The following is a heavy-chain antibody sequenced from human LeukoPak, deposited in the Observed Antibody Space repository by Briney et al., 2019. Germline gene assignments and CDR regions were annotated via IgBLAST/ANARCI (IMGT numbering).Heavy chain of an antibody. Sequence: PSETLSLTCTVSGGSISSGGYYWSWIRQHPGKGLEWIGYIYYSGSTYYNPSLKSRVTISVDTSKNQFSLKLSSVTAADTAVYYCARVRGSIFEPDGMDVWGQGTTVTVSS. CDR2: IYYSGST. CDR1: GGSISSGGYY. CDR3: ARVRGSIFEPDGMDV. V-gene: IGHV4-31*03. D-gene: IGHD3-3*01. J-gene: IGHJ6*02.